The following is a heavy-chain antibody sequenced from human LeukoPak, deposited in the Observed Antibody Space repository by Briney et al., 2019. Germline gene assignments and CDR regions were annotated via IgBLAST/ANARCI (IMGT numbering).Heavy chain of an antibody. V-gene: IGHV3-30*04. D-gene: IGHD6-13*01. CDR3: ARDVDFGGSSWFYDAFDI. CDR2: ISSDGSKK. CDR1: GFTFSNYA. Sequence: GGSLRLFCGASGFTFSNYAIQWVRQAPGKGLEEVAVISSDGSKKYYADSVKGRFTISRDNSKNTLYLQMNSLRPEDTAVYYCARDVDFGGSSWFYDAFDIWGQGTMVTVSS. J-gene: IGHJ3*02.